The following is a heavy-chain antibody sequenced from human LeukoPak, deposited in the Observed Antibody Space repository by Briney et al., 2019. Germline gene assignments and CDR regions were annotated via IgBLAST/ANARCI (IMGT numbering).Heavy chain of an antibody. CDR2: INTDGSST. Sequence: PGGSLRLSCAASGFTFSSYWMHWVRQAPGKGLVWVSRINTDGSSTSYADSVKGRFTISRDNAKNTLYLQMNSLRAEDTAVYYRAREAPGSQRPESFDYWGQGTLVTVSS. CDR3: AREAPGSQRPESFDY. D-gene: IGHD1-14*01. V-gene: IGHV3-74*01. J-gene: IGHJ4*02. CDR1: GFTFSSYW.